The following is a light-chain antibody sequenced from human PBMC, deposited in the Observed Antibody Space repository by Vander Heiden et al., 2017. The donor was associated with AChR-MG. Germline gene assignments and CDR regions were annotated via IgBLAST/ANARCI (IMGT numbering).Light chain of an antibody. CDR2: KTS. CDR3: LQYKTSSRT. V-gene: IGKV1-5*03. J-gene: IGKJ2*02. Sequence: IQMTQSPSTLSASAGDRFAITCRASQSISNYLAWYQQKPGKAPKLLIFKTSILENGVPPRFSGSGSGTEFTLTIGSLQPDDSASYFCLQYKTSSRTFGQGTKLEI. CDR1: QSISNY.